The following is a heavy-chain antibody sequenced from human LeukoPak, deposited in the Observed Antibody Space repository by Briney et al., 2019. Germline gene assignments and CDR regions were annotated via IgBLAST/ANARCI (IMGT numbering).Heavy chain of an antibody. J-gene: IGHJ4*02. Sequence: GGSLRLSCAASGFTFSIYAMNWVRQAPGKGLEWVSLISGSTGSTYYADSVKGRFSISRDNSKNTVYLQMNSLRVEDTAVYYCAKSYGDYGSLFDYWGQGTLVIVSS. CDR2: ISGSTGST. V-gene: IGHV3-23*01. CDR3: AKSYGDYGSLFDY. CDR1: GFTFSIYA. D-gene: IGHD4-17*01.